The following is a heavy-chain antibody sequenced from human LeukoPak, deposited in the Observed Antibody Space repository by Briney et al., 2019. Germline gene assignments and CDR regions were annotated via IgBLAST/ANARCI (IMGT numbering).Heavy chain of an antibody. CDR3: ARGPTGGGWFDP. CDR2: INHSGST. CDR1: GGSFSGYY. V-gene: IGHV4-34*01. Sequence: PSETLSLTCAVYGGSFSGYYWSWIRQPPGKGLEWIGEINHSGSTNYNPSLKSRVTISVDTSKNQFSLKLSSVTAADTAVYYCARGPTGGGWFDPWGQGTLVTVSS. J-gene: IGHJ5*02.